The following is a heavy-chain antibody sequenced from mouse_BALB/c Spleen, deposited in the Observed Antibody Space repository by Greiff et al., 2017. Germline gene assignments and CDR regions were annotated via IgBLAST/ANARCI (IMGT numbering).Heavy chain of an antibody. CDR2: IRLKSDNYAT. Sequence: EVKLQESGGGLVQPGGSMKLSCVASGFTFSSYWMSWVRQSPEKGLEWVAEIRLKSDNYATHYAESVKGKFTISRDDSKSRLYLQMNSLRAEDTGIYYCTGVWRAWFAYWGQGTLVTVSA. CDR3: TGVWRAWFAY. CDR1: GFTFSSYW. D-gene: IGHD2-10*02. J-gene: IGHJ3*01. V-gene: IGHV6-6*02.